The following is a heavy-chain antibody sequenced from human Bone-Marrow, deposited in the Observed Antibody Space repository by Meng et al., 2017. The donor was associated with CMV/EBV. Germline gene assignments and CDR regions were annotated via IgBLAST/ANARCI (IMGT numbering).Heavy chain of an antibody. CDR2: INHSGNT. CDR3: ARGLPNDSTSWYLKGWPTKWFDP. Sequence: SETLSLTCAVYGGSFSGYYWSWIRQPPGKGLEWIGEINHSGNTNYKASLKSRVTMSLDTSKNHFSLKLHSVTAADTAVYYCARGLPNDSTSWYLKGWPTKWFDPWGRGTLVTVSS. J-gene: IGHJ5*02. CDR1: GGSFSGYY. D-gene: IGHD6-13*01. V-gene: IGHV4-34*01.